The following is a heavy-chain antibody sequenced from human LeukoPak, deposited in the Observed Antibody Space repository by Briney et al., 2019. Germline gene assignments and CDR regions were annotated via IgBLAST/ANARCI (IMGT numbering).Heavy chain of an antibody. CDR2: IYTSGST. CDR3: ARFRIQQLVDY. V-gene: IGHV4-61*02. CDR1: GGSITNDSYY. D-gene: IGHD6-13*01. J-gene: IGHJ4*02. Sequence: PSQTLSLTCTVSGGSITNDSYYWPWIRQPAGKGLEWIGRIYTSGSTNYNPSLKSRVTISVDTSKNQFSLKLSSVTAADTAVYYCARFRIQQLVDYWGQGTLVTVSS.